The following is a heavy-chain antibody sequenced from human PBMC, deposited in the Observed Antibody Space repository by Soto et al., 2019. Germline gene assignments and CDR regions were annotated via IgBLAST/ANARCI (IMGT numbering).Heavy chain of an antibody. CDR3: ARVRSSSWYNGTFYFDS. J-gene: IGHJ4*02. CDR2: IIPLFDAT. V-gene: IGHV1-69*06. Sequence: QVQLVQSGAEVRKPGSSVTVSCKASGGTFTTYDISWVRQAPGQGLEWMGGIIPLFDATKYAQTFQGRVTITADKSTGTAYMELSSLRSEDTAMYYWARVRSSSWYNGTFYFDSWGQGTLVTVSS. CDR1: GGTFTTYD. D-gene: IGHD6-19*01.